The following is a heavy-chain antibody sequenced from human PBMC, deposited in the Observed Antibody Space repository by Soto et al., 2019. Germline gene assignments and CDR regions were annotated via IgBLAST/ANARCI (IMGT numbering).Heavy chain of an antibody. CDR1: GGSFSGYY. V-gene: IGHV4-34*01. D-gene: IGHD6-13*01. CDR2: INHSGST. Sequence: QVQLQQWGAGLLKPSETLSLTCAVYGGSFSGYYWSWIRQPPGKGLEWIGEINHSGSTNYNPSLKSRVTISVDTSKNQFSLKLSSVTAADTAVYYSARISSWHYYYYYGMDVWGQGTTVTVSS. CDR3: ARISSWHYYYYYGMDV. J-gene: IGHJ6*02.